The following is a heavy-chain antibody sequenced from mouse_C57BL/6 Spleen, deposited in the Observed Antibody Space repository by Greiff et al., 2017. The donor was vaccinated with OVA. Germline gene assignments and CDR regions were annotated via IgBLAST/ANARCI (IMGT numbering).Heavy chain of an antibody. CDR1: GYTFTSYW. V-gene: IGHV1-52*01. J-gene: IGHJ3*01. CDR3: ARGGSTYGNTWFAY. CDR2: IDPSDSET. D-gene: IGHD2-1*01. Sequence: VQLQQPGAELVRPGSSVKLSCKASGYTFTSYWMHWVKQRPIQGLEWIGNIDPSDSETHYNQKFKDKATLTVDKSSSTAYMQLSSLTSEDSAVYYCARGGSTYGNTWFAYWGQGTLVTVSA.